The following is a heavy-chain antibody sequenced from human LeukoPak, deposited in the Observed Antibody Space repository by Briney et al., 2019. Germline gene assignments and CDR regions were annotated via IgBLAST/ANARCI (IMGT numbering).Heavy chain of an antibody. CDR2: IKQDGSEK. V-gene: IGHV3-7*03. J-gene: IGHJ4*02. CDR1: KFTFSGYW. CDR3: ARIQWYHYFDY. Sequence: PGGSLRLSCAASKFTFSGYWMTWVRQAPGKGLEWVANIKQDGSEKYYVDSVKGRFTISRDNAKNSLFPQMNSLRAEDTAVYYCARIQWYHYFDYWGQGALVTVSS. D-gene: IGHD2-8*01.